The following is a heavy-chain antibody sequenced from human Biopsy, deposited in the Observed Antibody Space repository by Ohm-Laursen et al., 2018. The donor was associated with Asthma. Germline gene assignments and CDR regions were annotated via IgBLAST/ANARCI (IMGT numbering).Heavy chain of an antibody. CDR2: ISFDGTNR. D-gene: IGHD1-26*01. CDR1: GFSFSNYG. Sequence: SLRLSCAAAGFSFSNYGMHWVRQAPGKGLDWVAVISFDGTNRNYTDSVKGRFTISRDNSRNTLHLEMNSLRAEDTAVYYCAKDVFPGWELRRGPDYWGQGTLVTVSS. J-gene: IGHJ4*02. CDR3: AKDVFPGWELRRGPDY. V-gene: IGHV3-30*18.